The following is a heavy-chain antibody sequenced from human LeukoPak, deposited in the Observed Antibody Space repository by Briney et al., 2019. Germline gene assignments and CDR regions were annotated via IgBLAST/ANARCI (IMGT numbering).Heavy chain of an antibody. CDR3: AKDSPESYYYDSSGYRYFDY. CDR2: ISGSGGST. D-gene: IGHD3-22*01. J-gene: IGHJ4*02. Sequence: SGGSLRLSCAASGFTFSSYAMSWVRQAPGKGLEWVSAISGSGGSTYYADSVKGRFTISRDNSKNTLYLQMNSLRAENTAVYYCAKDSPESYYYDSSGYRYFDYWGQGTLVTVSS. V-gene: IGHV3-23*01. CDR1: GFTFSSYA.